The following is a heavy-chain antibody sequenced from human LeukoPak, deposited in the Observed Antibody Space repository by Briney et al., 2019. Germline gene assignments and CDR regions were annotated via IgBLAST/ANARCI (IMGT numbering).Heavy chain of an antibody. CDR3: ARELCSGGSCGKFDY. CDR1: GGSVSSGSYY. D-gene: IGHD2-15*01. CDR2: IFYSGST. Sequence: SETLSLTCTVSGGSVSSGSYYWSWIRQPPGKGLGWIGNIFYSGSTNYNPSLKSRVTISLDTSKNQFSLKLSSVTAADTAVYYCARELCSGGSCGKFDYWGQGTLDTVSS. V-gene: IGHV4-61*01. J-gene: IGHJ4*02.